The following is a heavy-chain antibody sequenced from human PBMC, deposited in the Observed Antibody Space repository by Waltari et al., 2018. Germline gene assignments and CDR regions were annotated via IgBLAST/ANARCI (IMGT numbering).Heavy chain of an antibody. CDR3: ARVTVTTAFDI. V-gene: IGHV4-59*01. J-gene: IGHJ3*02. D-gene: IGHD4-17*01. Sequence: QVQLQESGPGLVKPSETLSLTCTVSGGSISSYYWRWIRQPPGKGLEWIGYIYYSGSTNYNPSLKSRVTISVDTSKNQFSLKLSSVTAADTAVYYCARVTVTTAFDIWGQGTMVTVSS. CDR2: IYYSGST. CDR1: GGSISSYY.